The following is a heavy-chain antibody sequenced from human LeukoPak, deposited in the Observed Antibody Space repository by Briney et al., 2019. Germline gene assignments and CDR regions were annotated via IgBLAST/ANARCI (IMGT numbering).Heavy chain of an antibody. CDR2: ISSSSSYI. Sequence: GGSLRLSCAASGFTFSSYSMNWVRQAPGKGLEWVSSISSSSSYIYYADSVKGRFTISRDNAKNSLYLQMNSLRAEDTAVYYCARGAWTAYYFDYWGQGTLVTVSS. D-gene: IGHD3/OR15-3a*01. CDR1: GFTFSSYS. V-gene: IGHV3-21*01. J-gene: IGHJ4*02. CDR3: ARGAWTAYYFDY.